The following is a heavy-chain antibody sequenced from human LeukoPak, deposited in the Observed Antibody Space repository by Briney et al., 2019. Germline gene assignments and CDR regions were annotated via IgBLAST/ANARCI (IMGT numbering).Heavy chain of an antibody. CDR3: VRDLKRSRARWENLGFDP. J-gene: IGHJ5*02. CDR1: GFTFTSYG. CDR2: ISVCNGNT. Sequence: GASVKVSCKASGFTFTSYGISWVRQAPGQGLEWMGWISVCNGNTNYAQKLQGRVTMTTDTSTSTAYMELRSLRSDDTAVYYCVRDLKRSRARWENLGFDPWGQGTLVTVSS. D-gene: IGHD1-26*01. V-gene: IGHV1-18*01.